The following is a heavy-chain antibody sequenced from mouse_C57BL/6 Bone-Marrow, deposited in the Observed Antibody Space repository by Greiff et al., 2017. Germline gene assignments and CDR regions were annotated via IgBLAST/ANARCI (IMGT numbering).Heavy chain of an antibody. D-gene: IGHD2-2*01. V-gene: IGHV1-50*01. CDR3: ARWTTMVTTEEY. CDR2: IDPSDSYT. CDR1: GYTFTSYW. Sequence: QVQLQQPGAELVKPGASVKLSCKASGYTFTSYWMQWVKQRPGQGLEWIGEIDPSDSYTNYNQKFKGKATLTVETSSSTAYMQLSSLTSEDSAVYYCARWTTMVTTEEYWGQGTLVTVSA. J-gene: IGHJ3*01.